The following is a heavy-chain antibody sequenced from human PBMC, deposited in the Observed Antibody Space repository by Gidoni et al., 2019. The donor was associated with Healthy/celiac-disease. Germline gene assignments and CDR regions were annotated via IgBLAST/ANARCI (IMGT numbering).Heavy chain of an antibody. CDR2: ISYDGSNK. V-gene: IGHV3-30*18. J-gene: IGHJ4*02. D-gene: IGHD6-19*01. CDR3: AKGRSGWPGVDY. Sequence: QVQLVESGGGVVQPGGSLRLSCAASGFTFSSYGMHWVRQAPGKGLEWVAVISYDGSNKYYADSVKGRFTISRDNSKNTLYLQMNSLRAEDTAVYYCAKGRSGWPGVDYWGQGTLVTVSS. CDR1: GFTFSSYG.